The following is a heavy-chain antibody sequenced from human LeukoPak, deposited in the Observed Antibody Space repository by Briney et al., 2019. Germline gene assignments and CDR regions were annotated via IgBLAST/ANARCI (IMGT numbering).Heavy chain of an antibody. CDR1: GGSISKYY. CDR2: IYNSGAT. D-gene: IGHD3-22*01. V-gene: IGHV4-59*01. CDR3: ARAQWYYDGTNYSPSGFDG. J-gene: IGHJ4*02. Sequence: SETLSLTCIVSGGSISKYYWSWIRQSPGKGLEWVGYIYNSGATTDYNPSLKNRVTISVDTSKNQFSLRVRSVTAADTAVYYCARAQWYYDGTNYSPSGFDGWGQGTLVTVSS.